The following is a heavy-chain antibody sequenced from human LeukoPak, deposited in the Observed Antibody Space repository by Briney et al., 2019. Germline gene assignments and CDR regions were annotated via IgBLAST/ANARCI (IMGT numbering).Heavy chain of an antibody. CDR2: INPNSGGT. J-gene: IGHJ3*02. V-gene: IGHV1-2*02. CDR3: AAEGVVVTAIGAFDI. D-gene: IGHD2-21*02. Sequence: ASVKVSCKASGYTFTGYYMHWVRQAPGQGLEWRGWINPNSGGTNYAQKFQGRVTMTRDTSISTAYMELSRLRSDDTAVYYCAAEGVVVTAIGAFDIWGQGTMVTVSS. CDR1: GYTFTGYY.